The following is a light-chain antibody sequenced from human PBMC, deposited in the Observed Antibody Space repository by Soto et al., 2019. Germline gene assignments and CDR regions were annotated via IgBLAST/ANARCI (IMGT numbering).Light chain of an antibody. J-gene: IGKJ2*02. Sequence: DIEMTQSPSTLSASAGDRVTITCRASQSISSWLAWYQQKPGKAPNLLIYKASSLASGVPSRFSGSGSGTDFTLTISSLQPDDFATYYCQQYHSYPCTFGQGTKLEIK. CDR3: QQYHSYPCT. CDR2: KAS. CDR1: QSISSW. V-gene: IGKV1-5*03.